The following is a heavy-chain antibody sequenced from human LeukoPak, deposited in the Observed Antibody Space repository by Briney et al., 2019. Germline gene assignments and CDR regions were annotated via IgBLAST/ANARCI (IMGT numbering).Heavy chain of an antibody. Sequence: TLSLTCTVSGGSISSGFYYWSWIRQPAGKGLEWIGHFYTSGNTKYNPSLKSRVTISVDTSKNQFSLKLSSVTAADTAVYYCARPNYYYYYIDVWGKGTPVTVSS. V-gene: IGHV4-61*09. CDR2: FYTSGNT. J-gene: IGHJ6*03. CDR3: ARPNYYYYYIDV. CDR1: GGSISSGFYY.